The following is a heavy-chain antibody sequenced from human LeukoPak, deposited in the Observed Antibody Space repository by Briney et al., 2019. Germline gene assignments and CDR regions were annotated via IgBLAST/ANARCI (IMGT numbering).Heavy chain of an antibody. V-gene: IGHV4-61*02. J-gene: IGHJ4*02. CDR1: GGSISSGSYY. CDR3: ARSYGDYSAPFDY. Sequence: SQTLSLTCTVSGGSISSGSYYWSWIRQSAGKGLEWIGRIYTSGSTNYNPSLKSRVTISVDTSTNQFSLKLSSVTAADTAVYYCARSYGDYSAPFDYWGQGTLVTVSS. CDR2: IYTSGST. D-gene: IGHD4-17*01.